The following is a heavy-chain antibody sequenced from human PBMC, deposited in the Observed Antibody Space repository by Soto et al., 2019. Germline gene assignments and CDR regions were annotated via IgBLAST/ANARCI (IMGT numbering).Heavy chain of an antibody. V-gene: IGHV1-8*02. D-gene: IGHD6-13*01. J-gene: IGHJ6*02. CDR1: GYDFTAYD. CDR2: MNPINGAT. Sequence: ASVKVSCKSSGYDFTAYDINCVRQDSGQGLEWMGWMNPINGATGSARRFQGRVSMTRNTATGTAYLELTSLRSDDTAVYYCGRSPSPRAPAGGTPYYHAMDVWGQGTTVTVSS. CDR3: GRSPSPRAPAGGTPYYHAMDV.